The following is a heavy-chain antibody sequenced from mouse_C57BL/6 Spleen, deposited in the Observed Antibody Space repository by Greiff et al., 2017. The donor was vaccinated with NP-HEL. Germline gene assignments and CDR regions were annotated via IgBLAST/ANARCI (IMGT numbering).Heavy chain of an antibody. CDR1: GFTFSSYA. CDR3: ARDQFGGRDYFDY. D-gene: IGHD1-1*01. Sequence: EVKLVESGGGLVKPGGSLKLSCAASGFTFSSYAMSWVRQTPEKRLEWVATISDGGSYTYYPDNVKGRFTISRDNAKNNLYLQMSHLKSEDTAMYYCARDQFGGRDYFDYWGQGTTLTVSS. J-gene: IGHJ2*01. CDR2: ISDGGSYT. V-gene: IGHV5-4*01.